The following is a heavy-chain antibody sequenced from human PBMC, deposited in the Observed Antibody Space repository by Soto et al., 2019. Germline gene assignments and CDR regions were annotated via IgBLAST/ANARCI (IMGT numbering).Heavy chain of an antibody. D-gene: IGHD2-15*01. J-gene: IGHJ6*03. CDR3: ARVLAATKNYYYYYMDV. Sequence: ASVKVSCKASGYTFTSYAMHWVRQAPGQRLEWMGWINAGNGSTKYSQKFQGRVTITRDTSASTAYMELSSLRSEDTAVYYCARVLAATKNYYYYYMDVWGKGTTVTVSS. CDR2: INAGNGST. V-gene: IGHV1-3*01. CDR1: GYTFTSYA.